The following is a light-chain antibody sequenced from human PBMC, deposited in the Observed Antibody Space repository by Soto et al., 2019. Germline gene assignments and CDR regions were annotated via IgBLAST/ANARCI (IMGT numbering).Light chain of an antibody. CDR3: TSYTSTRNLHVV. Sequence: QSALTQPASVSGSPGQSITISCTGTSSDVGGYNYVSWYQQHPGKAPKLMIYEVTNRPSGVSNRFSGSKSGNTASLTISGLQAEDEADYYCTSYTSTRNLHVVFGGGTKLTVL. CDR2: EVT. CDR1: SSDVGGYNY. V-gene: IGLV2-14*01. J-gene: IGLJ2*01.